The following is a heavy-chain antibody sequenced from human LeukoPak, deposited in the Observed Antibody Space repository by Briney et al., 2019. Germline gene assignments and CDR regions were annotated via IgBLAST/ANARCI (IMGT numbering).Heavy chain of an antibody. CDR2: IRSKAYGGTT. CDR1: GFTFGDYA. Sequence: GGSLRLSCTASGFTFGDYAMSWVRQAPGKGLEWVGFIRSKAYGGTTEYAASVKGRFTISRDDSKSIAYLQMNSLKTEDTAVYYCTRDGYSGHYWGQGTLVTVSS. D-gene: IGHD5-12*01. J-gene: IGHJ4*02. CDR3: TRDGYSGHY. V-gene: IGHV3-49*04.